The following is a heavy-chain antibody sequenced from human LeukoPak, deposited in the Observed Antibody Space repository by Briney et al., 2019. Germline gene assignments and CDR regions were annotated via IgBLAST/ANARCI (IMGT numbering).Heavy chain of an antibody. Sequence: GGSLRLSCAASGFTFSSFAMHWVRQAPGKGLEYVSAISTSGGTTFYANSVKDRFTISRDNSKNTLYLHMGSLRPEDMAVYYCARANQFSGSGTYYNDFWSQGTLVTVSS. CDR3: ARANQFSGSGTYYNDF. CDR2: ISTSGGTT. D-gene: IGHD3-10*01. V-gene: IGHV3-64*01. CDR1: GFTFSSFA. J-gene: IGHJ4*02.